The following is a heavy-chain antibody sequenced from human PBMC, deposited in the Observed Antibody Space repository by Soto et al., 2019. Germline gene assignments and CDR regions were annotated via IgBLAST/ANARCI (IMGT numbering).Heavy chain of an antibody. V-gene: IGHV1-46*01. CDR2: VNPSGGHT. Sequence: QVQLVQSGAEVKKPGASVKVSCKASGDTFTDYYIHWVRQAPGQGLEGMGTVNPSGGHTTYAQHFLGRMTMTRDTSTSTLYRELTSLTSEDTAVYYCARGGHVVVVTAALDYWGQGTLVTVSS. J-gene: IGHJ4*02. D-gene: IGHD2-21*02. CDR1: GDTFTDYY. CDR3: ARGGHVVVVTAALDY.